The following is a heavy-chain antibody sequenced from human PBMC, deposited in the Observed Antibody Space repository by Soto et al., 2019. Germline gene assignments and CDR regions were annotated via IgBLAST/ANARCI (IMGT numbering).Heavy chain of an antibody. CDR2: VHPGDADT. CDR3: AKHEGYCSTTTCSNFDY. Sequence: PGESLKISCKGSGYNFTNYWIGWVRQMPGQGLEWMGIVHPGDADTRYSPSFQGQVTISADKSINTAYLHWSSLKASDTAIYYCAKHEGYCSTTTCSNFDYWGQGTLVTVSS. D-gene: IGHD2-2*01. J-gene: IGHJ4*02. CDR1: GYNFTNYW. V-gene: IGHV5-51*01.